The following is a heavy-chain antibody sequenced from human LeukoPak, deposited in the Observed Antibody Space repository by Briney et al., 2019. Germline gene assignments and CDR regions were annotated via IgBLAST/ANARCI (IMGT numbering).Heavy chain of an antibody. V-gene: IGHV3-43D*04. J-gene: IGHJ3*02. CDR1: GFTFDDYA. Sequence: GGSLRLSCAASGFTFDDYAMHWVRQAPGKGLEWVSLISWDGGSTYYADSVKGRVTISRDNSKNSLYLQMNSLRAEDTALYYCARDIRAGAYAFDIWGQGTMVTVPS. D-gene: IGHD3-10*01. CDR2: ISWDGGST. CDR3: ARDIRAGAYAFDI.